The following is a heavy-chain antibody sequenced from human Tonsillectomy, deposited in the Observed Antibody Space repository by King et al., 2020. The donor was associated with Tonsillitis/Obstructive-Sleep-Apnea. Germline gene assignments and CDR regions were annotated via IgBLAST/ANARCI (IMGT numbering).Heavy chain of an antibody. V-gene: IGHV4-34*01. CDR3: ARWEGSGSYYDDYYYYGMDV. J-gene: IGHJ6*02. CDR2: INHSGST. CDR1: GGSFSGYY. D-gene: IGHD3-10*01. Sequence: VQLQQWGAGLLKPSETLSLTCAVYGGSFSGYYWSWIRQPPGKGLEWIGEINHSGSTNYNPSLKSRVTISVDTSKNQFSLKLSPVTAAATAVYYCARWEGSGSYYDDYYYYGMDVWGQGTTVTVSS.